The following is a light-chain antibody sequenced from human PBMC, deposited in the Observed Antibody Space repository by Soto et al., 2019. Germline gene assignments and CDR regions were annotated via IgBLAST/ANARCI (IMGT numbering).Light chain of an antibody. CDR2: ASS. CDR1: QGISSY. J-gene: IGKJ5*01. V-gene: IGKV1-9*01. Sequence: DIQLTQSPSFLSASVGDRVTITCRASQGISSYLAWYQQKPGKAPKLLIYASSTLQSGVPLRFSGSGSRTSFTLTSSSLQPEDFATYYCQQLLSYPITFGQGTRLETK. CDR3: QQLLSYPIT.